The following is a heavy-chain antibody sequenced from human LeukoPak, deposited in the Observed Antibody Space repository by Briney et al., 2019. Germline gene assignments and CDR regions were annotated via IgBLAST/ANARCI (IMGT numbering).Heavy chain of an antibody. J-gene: IGHJ6*02. V-gene: IGHV4-34*01. Sequence: SETLSLTCAVYGGSFSGYYWSWIRHPPGKVLEWIGEISHGGSTNYNSSLKSQVTISVDTSKNQFSLKLSSVTAADTAVYYCARGGLGTMVRGGFYYYGMDVWGQGTTVTVSS. CDR3: ARGGLGTMVRGGFYYYGMDV. CDR2: ISHGGST. D-gene: IGHD3-10*01. CDR1: GGSFSGYY.